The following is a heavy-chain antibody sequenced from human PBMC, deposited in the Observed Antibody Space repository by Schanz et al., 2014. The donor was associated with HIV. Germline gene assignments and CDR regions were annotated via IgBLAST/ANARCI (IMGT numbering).Heavy chain of an antibody. J-gene: IGHJ4*02. V-gene: IGHV1-69*06. CDR2: IIPVFGTT. Sequence: QVQLVQSGAEVKKPGSSVKVSCKNTVSSYGISWVRQAPGQGLEWMGGIIPVFGTTNYAQKFQGRVTITADKSTSTAYMELRSLRSDDTAVYYCARGLVGGGFWGQGTLVTVSS. CDR3: ARGLVGGGF. D-gene: IGHD1-26*01. CDR1: TVSSYG.